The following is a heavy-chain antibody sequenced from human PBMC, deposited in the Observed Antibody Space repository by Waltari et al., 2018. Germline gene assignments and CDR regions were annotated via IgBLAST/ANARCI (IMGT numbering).Heavy chain of an antibody. D-gene: IGHD2-21*02. V-gene: IGHV1-69*01. CDR1: GGPFSSYA. CDR2: VNPICGTQ. Sequence: QVQLVQSGAEVKKPGSSVKVSCKASGGPFSSYAISWVRQAPGQGLEWMGGVNPICGTQNYAPKVQGRVTITADESTSPAYMELSSLRAEDTAVYYCARDGEYCGGDCPPPLFDYWGQGTLVTVSS. J-gene: IGHJ4*02. CDR3: ARDGEYCGGDCPPPLFDY.